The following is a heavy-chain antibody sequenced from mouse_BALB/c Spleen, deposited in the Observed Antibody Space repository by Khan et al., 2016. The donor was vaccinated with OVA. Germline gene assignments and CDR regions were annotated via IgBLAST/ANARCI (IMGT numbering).Heavy chain of an antibody. J-gene: IGHJ2*01. CDR2: ISYSGRT. Sequence: EVQLQESGPGLVKPSQSLSLTCTVTGYSITSDYAWNWIRQFPGNKLEWMGYISYSGRTSYNPSLKSRISITRDTSKNQFFLQLISVTTEDTATYYCARGRGYWGQVTTLTVSS. CDR1: GYSITSDYA. CDR3: ARGRGY. V-gene: IGHV3-2*02.